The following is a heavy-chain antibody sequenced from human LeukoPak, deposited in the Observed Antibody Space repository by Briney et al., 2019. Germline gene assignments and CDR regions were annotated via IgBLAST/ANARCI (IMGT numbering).Heavy chain of an antibody. CDR3: ANWPELRSSSSWFYY. D-gene: IGHD6-13*01. V-gene: IGHV3-21*01. CDR1: GFSFRSYT. J-gene: IGHJ4*02. CDR2: ISSSGSLI. Sequence: GGSLRLSCAASGFSFRSYTINWVRQAPGKGLEWVSSISSSGSLIYYADSVRGRFTVSRDNAKNSLHLQMNGLRPEDTAVYYCANWPELRSSSSWFYYWGQGTLVTVSS.